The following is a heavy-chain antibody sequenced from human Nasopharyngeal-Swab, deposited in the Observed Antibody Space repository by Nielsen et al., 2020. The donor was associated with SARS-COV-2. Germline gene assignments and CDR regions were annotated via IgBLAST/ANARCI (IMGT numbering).Heavy chain of an antibody. CDR3: AREELLNNYDAFNT. J-gene: IGHJ3*02. D-gene: IGHD2-15*01. V-gene: IGHV3-23*01. CDR2: ISRGSGGST. Sequence: GESLKISCAASEFTFTNFAMSWVRQAPGKGLEWVSTISRGSGGSTYYADSVKGRFTISRDNSKNTLYLQMNSLRGEDTAVYYCAREELLNNYDAFNTWGQGTMVTVSS. CDR1: EFTFTNFA.